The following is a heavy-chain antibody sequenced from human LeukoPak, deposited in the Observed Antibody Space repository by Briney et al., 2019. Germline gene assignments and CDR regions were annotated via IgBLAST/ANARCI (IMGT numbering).Heavy chain of an antibody. Sequence: GGSLRLSCAASGFTFSSYSMNWVRQAPGMGLEWVPSISTSSIYIYYADSVKGRFTISRDNAKNSLYLQMNSLRAEDTAVYYCAKGGSSTSYYYMDVWGKGTTVTVSS. V-gene: IGHV3-21*04. CDR2: ISTSSIYI. CDR1: GFTFSSYS. D-gene: IGHD2-15*01. CDR3: AKGGSSTSYYYMDV. J-gene: IGHJ6*03.